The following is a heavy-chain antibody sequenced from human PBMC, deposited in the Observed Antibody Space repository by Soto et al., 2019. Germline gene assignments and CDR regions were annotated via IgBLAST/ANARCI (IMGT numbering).Heavy chain of an antibody. CDR3: AKDTGPN. Sequence: SCAASGFTFDNYAMHWVRQAPGKGLEWVSDISWNSNTIAYADSVKGRFTISRDNAKNSLYLQMNSLRAEDTAFYYCAKDTGPNWGQGTLVTVSS. V-gene: IGHV3-9*01. J-gene: IGHJ4*02. CDR2: ISWNSNTI. CDR1: GFTFDNYA.